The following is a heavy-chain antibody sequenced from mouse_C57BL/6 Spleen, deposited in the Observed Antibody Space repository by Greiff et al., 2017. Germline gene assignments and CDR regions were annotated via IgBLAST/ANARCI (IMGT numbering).Heavy chain of an antibody. J-gene: IGHJ4*01. Sequence: QVHVKQSGPELVKPGASVKISRKASGYAFSSSWMNWVKQRPGKGLEWIGRIYPGDGDTNYNGKFKGKATLTADKSSSTAYMQLSSLTSEDSAVYFCALGNYAMDYWGQGTSVTVSS. CDR3: ALGNYAMDY. V-gene: IGHV1-82*01. D-gene: IGHD3-3*01. CDR2: IYPGDGDT. CDR1: GYAFSSSW.